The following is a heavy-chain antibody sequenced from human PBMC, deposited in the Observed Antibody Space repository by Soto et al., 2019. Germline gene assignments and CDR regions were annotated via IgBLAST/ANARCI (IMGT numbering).Heavy chain of an antibody. Sequence: QVQLQESGPGLVRPSGTLSLTCAVSGDSINSNYCWTWVRQPPGKGLEWIAEIYYSGGTSYNPSLQRRVTISMDQSKHQFSLTLTSVTAADTAMSYCASDPGWGLAYWGQGTLVTVSS. V-gene: IGHV4-4*02. D-gene: IGHD6-19*01. CDR2: IYYSGGT. J-gene: IGHJ4*02. CDR1: GDSINSNYC. CDR3: ASDPGWGLAY.